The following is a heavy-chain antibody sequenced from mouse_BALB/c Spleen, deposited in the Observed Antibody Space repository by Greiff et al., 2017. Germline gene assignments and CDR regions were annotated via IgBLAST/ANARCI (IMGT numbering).Heavy chain of an antibody. V-gene: IGHV1-87*01. CDR3: TRYGDYGSSFFDY. CDR1: GYTFTSYW. J-gene: IGHJ2*01. CDR2: IYPGDGDT. D-gene: IGHD1-1*01. Sequence: ESGAELARPGASVKLSCKASGYTFTSYWMQWVKQRPGQGLEWIGAIYPGDGDTRYTQKFKGKATLTVDTSSSTAYMQLSSLTSEDSAVYYCTRYGDYGSSFFDYWGQGTTLTVSS.